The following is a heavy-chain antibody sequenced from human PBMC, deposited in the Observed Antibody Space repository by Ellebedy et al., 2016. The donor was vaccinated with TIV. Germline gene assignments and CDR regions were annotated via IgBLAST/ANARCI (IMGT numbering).Heavy chain of an antibody. Sequence: MPSETLSLTCTVSGGSISSSSYYWSWIRQPPGKGLEWIGEINHSGSTNYNPSLKSRVTISVDTSKNQFSLKLSSVTAADTAVYYCARGVGNWNYRFDYWGQGTLVTVSS. CDR1: GGSISSSSYY. CDR3: ARGVGNWNYRFDY. D-gene: IGHD1-7*01. J-gene: IGHJ4*02. V-gene: IGHV4-39*07. CDR2: INHSGST.